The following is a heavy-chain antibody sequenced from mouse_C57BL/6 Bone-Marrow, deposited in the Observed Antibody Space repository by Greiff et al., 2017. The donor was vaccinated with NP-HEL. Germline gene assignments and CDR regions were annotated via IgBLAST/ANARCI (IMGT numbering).Heavy chain of an antibody. CDR1: GYTFTSYG. Sequence: VQLQQSGAELARPGASVKLSCKASGYTFTSYGISWVKQRTGQGLEWIGEIYPRSGNTYYNEKFKGKATLTADKSSSTAYTELRSLTSEDSAVYFCARRSYYSNYGWYFDVWGTGTTVTVSS. D-gene: IGHD2-5*01. V-gene: IGHV1-81*01. CDR3: ARRSYYSNYGWYFDV. CDR2: IYPRSGNT. J-gene: IGHJ1*03.